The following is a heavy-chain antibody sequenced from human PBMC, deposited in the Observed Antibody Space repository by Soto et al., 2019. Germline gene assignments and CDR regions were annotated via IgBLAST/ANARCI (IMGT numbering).Heavy chain of an antibody. Sequence: GGSRRFSCAASGIAFRTYGMPWVRQGPGKGLARVAFISVVGSKKYYADSVKGRFAISRNNSKNLLSRRMISLGTEDTSVDDCGKEATSSRHFFDPWGQGTLVTVSS. CDR2: ISVVGSKK. CDR1: GIAFRTYG. V-gene: IGHV3-30*18. CDR3: GKEATSSRHFFDP. D-gene: IGHD2-2*01. J-gene: IGHJ5*02.